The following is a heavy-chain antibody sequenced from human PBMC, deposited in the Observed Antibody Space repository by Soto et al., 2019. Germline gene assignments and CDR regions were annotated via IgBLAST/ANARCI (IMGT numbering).Heavy chain of an antibody. CDR1: GGSVSSGNYY. Sequence: SETLSLTCSVSGGSVSSGNYYWSWIRQPPGKGLERIGYIYNTGSTNYNNSLKNRVTISVDTSKNQISMKLNTVNTADTAVYYCARVWGGAFDIWGQGTMVTVS. CDR3: ARVWGGAFDI. CDR2: IYNTGST. J-gene: IGHJ3*02. V-gene: IGHV4-61*01. D-gene: IGHD3-10*01.